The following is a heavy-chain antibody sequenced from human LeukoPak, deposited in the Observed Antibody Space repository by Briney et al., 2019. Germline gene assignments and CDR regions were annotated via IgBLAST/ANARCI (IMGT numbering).Heavy chain of an antibody. J-gene: IGHJ4*02. Sequence: GESLKTSCKGSGYSFTSYWIGWVRKMPGKGLEWMGIIYPGDSDTRYSPSFQGQVTISADKSISTAYLQWSSLKASDTAMYYCARADSGSYLAYYFDYWGQGTLVTVSS. V-gene: IGHV5-51*01. CDR2: IYPGDSDT. CDR3: ARADSGSYLAYYFDY. CDR1: GYSFTSYW. D-gene: IGHD1-26*01.